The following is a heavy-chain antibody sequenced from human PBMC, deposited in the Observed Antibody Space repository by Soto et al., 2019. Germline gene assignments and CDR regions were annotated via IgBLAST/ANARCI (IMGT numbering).Heavy chain of an antibody. CDR2: IKGDGSEK. Sequence: GGSLRLSCAAAGFTFSNNWMNWVRQAPGKGLEWLAGIKGDGSEKYYVDSVKGRFTISRDNAKSSLYLQMGSLRVDDTAVYYCARGGSVIGMDVWGLGT. J-gene: IGHJ6*02. CDR3: ARGGSVIGMDV. CDR1: GFTFSNNW. D-gene: IGHD1-26*01. V-gene: IGHV3-7*01.